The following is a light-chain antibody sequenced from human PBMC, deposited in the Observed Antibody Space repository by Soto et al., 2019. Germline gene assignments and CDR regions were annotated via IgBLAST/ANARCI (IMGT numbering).Light chain of an antibody. CDR2: GAS. CDR1: QSVSNAN. J-gene: IGKJ1*01. Sequence: EIVLTQSPGTLSLSPRERATLSCRASQSVSNANLAWYQHKVGQSPRLLIYGASNRAPGIPDRFSGSGSGTDFTLTISRLEPEDFAVYYCQQYAASPRTFGQGTQVEVK. CDR3: QQYAASPRT. V-gene: IGKV3-20*01.